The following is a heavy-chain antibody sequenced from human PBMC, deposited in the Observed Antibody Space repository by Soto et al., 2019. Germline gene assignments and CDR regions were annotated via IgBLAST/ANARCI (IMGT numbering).Heavy chain of an antibody. J-gene: IGHJ5*02. Sequence: GASVKVSCKASGYTFTGYYMHWVRQAPGQGLEWMGWINPNSGGTNYAQKFQGRVTMTRDTSISTAYMELSRLRSDDTAVYYCARDHRYCSSTSCYTGPDWFDPWGQGTLVTVS. D-gene: IGHD2-2*02. CDR3: ARDHRYCSSTSCYTGPDWFDP. CDR1: GYTFTGYY. CDR2: INPNSGGT. V-gene: IGHV1-2*02.